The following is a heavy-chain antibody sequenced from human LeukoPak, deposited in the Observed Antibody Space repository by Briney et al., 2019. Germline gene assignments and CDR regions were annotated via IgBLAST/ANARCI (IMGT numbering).Heavy chain of an antibody. CDR2: ISGSGGST. V-gene: IGHV3-23*01. J-gene: IGHJ3*02. CDR1: GFTFSSYA. Sequence: GGSLRLSCAASGFTFSSYAMSWVRQAPGKGLEWVSAISGSGGSTYYADSVKGRFTISRDNSKNTLHLQMNSLRAEDTAVYYCAKGVWFGELTGDAFDIWGQGTMVTVSS. D-gene: IGHD3-10*01. CDR3: AKGVWFGELTGDAFDI.